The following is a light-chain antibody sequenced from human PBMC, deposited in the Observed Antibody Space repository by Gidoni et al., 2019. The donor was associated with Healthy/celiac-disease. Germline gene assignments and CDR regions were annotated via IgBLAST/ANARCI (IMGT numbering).Light chain of an antibody. J-gene: IGKJ3*01. CDR2: DAS. CDR3: QQRSNWPLT. V-gene: IGKV3-11*01. CDR1: QSVSSY. Sequence: EIVLTQSPATLSLSPGERAPLSCRASQSVSSYLAWYQQKPGQAPRLLIYDASNRATGIPARFSGSGSGTDVTLTISSLEPEDFAVYYWQQRSNWPLTFGPGTKVDIK.